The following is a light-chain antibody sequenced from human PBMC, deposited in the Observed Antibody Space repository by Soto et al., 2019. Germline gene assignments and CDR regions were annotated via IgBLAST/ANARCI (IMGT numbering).Light chain of an antibody. CDR3: AAWDDSLNGWV. CDR2: TNN. J-gene: IGLJ3*02. Sequence: QSVLTQPPSASGTPGQRVTISCSGSSSNIGSNPVNWYHQLPGTAPKLLIYTNNQRPSGVPDRFSGSKSATSASLAISGLQSEDEADYYCAAWDDSLNGWVFGGGTKLTVL. CDR1: SSNIGSNP. V-gene: IGLV1-44*01.